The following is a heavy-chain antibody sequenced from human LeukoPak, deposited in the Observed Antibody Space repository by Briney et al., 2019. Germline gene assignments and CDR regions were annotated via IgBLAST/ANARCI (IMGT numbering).Heavy chain of an antibody. D-gene: IGHD3-22*01. J-gene: IGHJ4*02. V-gene: IGHV3-30*03. Sequence: GRSLRLSCAASGFTFSSYGMHWVRQAPGKGLEWVTVISYDGTNKYYADSVKGRFTISRDNSKNTLYLQMNSLRTEDTAVYYCARAVMVSLGFDSRGYSQDWGQGSLVTVPS. CDR1: GFTFSSYG. CDR2: ISYDGTNK. CDR3: ARAVMVSLGFDSRGYSQD.